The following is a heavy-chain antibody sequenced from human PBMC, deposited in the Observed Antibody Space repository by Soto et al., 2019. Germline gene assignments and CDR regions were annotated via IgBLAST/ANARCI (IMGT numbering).Heavy chain of an antibody. Sequence: PWGSLRLSCAASGFTFISYAIHCFRHSPVKGLEWVAVISYDGSNKYYADSVKGRFTISRDNSKNTLYLQMNSLRAEDTAVYYCARDETIAVAGTPAFDYWGQGTLVTVSS. CDR3: ARDETIAVAGTPAFDY. D-gene: IGHD6-19*01. J-gene: IGHJ4*02. V-gene: IGHV3-30-3*01. CDR2: ISYDGSNK. CDR1: GFTFISYA.